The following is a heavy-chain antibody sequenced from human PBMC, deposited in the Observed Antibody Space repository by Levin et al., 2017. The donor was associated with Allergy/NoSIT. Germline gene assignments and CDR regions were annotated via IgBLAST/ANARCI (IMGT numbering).Heavy chain of an antibody. CDR1: GGSISTYF. V-gene: IGHV4-59*01. Sequence: ESLKISCTVSGGSISTYFWSWIRQPPGKGLEWIGHLSSSGSSNYNPSLKSRVTISVDTSKNQLSLKLTSVTAADRAVYYCARDRVITSSNTYYYYGVDVWGQGTTVTVSS. J-gene: IGHJ6*02. CDR2: LSSSGSS. D-gene: IGHD4-11*01. CDR3: ARDRVITSSNTYYYYGVDV.